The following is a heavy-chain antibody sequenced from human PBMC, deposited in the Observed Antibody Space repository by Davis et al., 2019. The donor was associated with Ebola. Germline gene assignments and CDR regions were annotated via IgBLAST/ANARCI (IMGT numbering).Heavy chain of an antibody. CDR1: GFTVSSNY. Sequence: PGGSLRLSCAASGFTVSSNYMSWVRQAPGKGLEWVSVIYSGGSTYYADSVKGRFTISRHNSKNTLYLQMSSLRAEDTAVYYCAAGYTSSWCVYWGQGTLVTVSS. D-gene: IGHD6-13*01. V-gene: IGHV3-53*04. CDR3: AAGYTSSWCVY. J-gene: IGHJ4*02. CDR2: IYSGGST.